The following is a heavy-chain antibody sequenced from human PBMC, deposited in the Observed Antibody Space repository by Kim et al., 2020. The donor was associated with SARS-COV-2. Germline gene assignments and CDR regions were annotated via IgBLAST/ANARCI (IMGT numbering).Heavy chain of an antibody. CDR3: ARGVRTGDWGVFRDWFDP. CDR2: IYYTGSV. Sequence: SETLSLTCTVSGGFLGTSYWSWIRQPPGKGLEWIGYIYYTGSVNYNSSLKRRVTVLMDRSKNQFSLNLTSVTAADTAVIYCARGVRTGDWGVFRDWFDP. V-gene: IGHV4-59*13. CDR1: GGFLGTSY. D-gene: IGHD7-27*01. J-gene: IGHJ5*02.